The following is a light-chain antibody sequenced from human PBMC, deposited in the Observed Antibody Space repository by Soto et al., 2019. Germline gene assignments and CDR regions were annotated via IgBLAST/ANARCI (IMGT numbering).Light chain of an antibody. V-gene: IGKV1-6*01. CDR2: AAS. CDR3: LQDNEYPRT. J-gene: IGKJ3*01. Sequence: IQMTQSPSSLSASEGDRVTFTCRASQDIYAASTLQSGVPSRFSGSGSGTDFTLTISSLQPEDLATYYCLQDNEYPRTFGPGTKVDIK. CDR1: QDI.